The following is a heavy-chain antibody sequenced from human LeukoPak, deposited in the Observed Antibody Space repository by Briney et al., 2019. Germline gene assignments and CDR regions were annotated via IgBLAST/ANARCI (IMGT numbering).Heavy chain of an antibody. V-gene: IGHV3-30*18. J-gene: IGHJ4*02. CDR3: AKAYCSGASCPADY. Sequence: GGSLRLSCVASGFTFSSYGMHWVRQAPGKGLEWVAVVSYDGSKKYCADSVEGRFTISRDSSKNTLYLHMNSLRPEDTAVYYCAKAYCSGASCPADYWGQGALVTVSS. D-gene: IGHD2-15*01. CDR1: GFTFSSYG. CDR2: VSYDGSKK.